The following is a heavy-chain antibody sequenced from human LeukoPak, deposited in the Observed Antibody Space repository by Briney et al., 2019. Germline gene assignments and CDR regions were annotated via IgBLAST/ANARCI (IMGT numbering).Heavy chain of an antibody. CDR1: GLTFSSYS. CDR2: ISSSSTTI. Sequence: SGGSLRLSCAASGLTFSSYSMNWVRQAPGKGLEWVSYISSSSTTIYNADSVKGRFTISRDNAKNSLYLQMNSLRAEDTAVYYCARDTPYYYDTSGYYHPPPTIDYWGQGTLVTVSS. CDR3: ARDTPYYYDTSGYYHPPPTIDY. V-gene: IGHV3-48*01. J-gene: IGHJ4*02. D-gene: IGHD3-22*01.